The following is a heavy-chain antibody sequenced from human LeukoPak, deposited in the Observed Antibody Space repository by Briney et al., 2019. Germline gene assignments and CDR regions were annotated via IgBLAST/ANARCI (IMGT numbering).Heavy chain of an antibody. V-gene: IGHV3-33*01. CDR1: RFPFSDYG. CDR3: AREVLVYTAMVGFDP. Sequence: GRSLRLSCAASRFPFSDYGMHWLRQAPGKGLEWVAVIWYDGSNKYYADSVKGRFTISRDNSKNTLYMQMNSLRGEDTAVYYCAREVLVYTAMVGFDPWGQGTLVTVSS. D-gene: IGHD5-18*01. J-gene: IGHJ5*02. CDR2: IWYDGSNK.